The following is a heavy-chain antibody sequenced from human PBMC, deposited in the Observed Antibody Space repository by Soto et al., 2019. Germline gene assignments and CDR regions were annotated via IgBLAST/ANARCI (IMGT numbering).Heavy chain of an antibody. CDR3: ARDPDYYGSGSYSKQDAFDI. D-gene: IGHD3-10*01. J-gene: IGHJ3*02. CDR1: GFTFSSYS. Sequence: GGSLRLSCAASGFTFSSYSMNWVRQAPGKGLEWVSYISSSSSTIYYADSVKGRFTISRDNAKNSLYLQMNSLRAEDTAVYYCARDPDYYGSGSYSKQDAFDIWGQGTMVTVSS. CDR2: ISSSSSTI. V-gene: IGHV3-48*01.